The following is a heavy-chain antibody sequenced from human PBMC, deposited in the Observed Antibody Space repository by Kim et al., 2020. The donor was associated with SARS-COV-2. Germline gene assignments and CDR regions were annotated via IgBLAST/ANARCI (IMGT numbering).Heavy chain of an antibody. V-gene: IGHV4-59*01. D-gene: IGHD2-15*01. CDR1: GGSISNSY. CDR2: IYYTGNT. Sequence: SETLSLTCTVSGGSISNSYWSWIRQPPGKGLEWIGYIYYTGNTDYSPSLKSRVAMSADTSNNQLSLRLRSVTAPDTAMYFCARDGRLTYCSVDSCHNDA. J-gene: IGHJ3*01. CDR3: ARDGRLTYCSVDSCHNDA.